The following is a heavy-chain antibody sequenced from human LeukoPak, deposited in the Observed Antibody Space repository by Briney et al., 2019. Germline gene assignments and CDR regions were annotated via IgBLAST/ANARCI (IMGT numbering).Heavy chain of an antibody. CDR2: ISWNSGSI. D-gene: IGHD3-22*01. Sequence: PGGSLRLSCAASGFTFDDYAMHWVRQAPGKGLEWVSGISWNSGSIGYADSVKGRFTISRDNAKNSLYLQMNSLRAEDTALYYCAKVGFGYYYDSSGYFYFDYWGQGTLVTVSS. J-gene: IGHJ4*02. V-gene: IGHV3-9*01. CDR3: AKVGFGYYYDSSGYFYFDY. CDR1: GFTFDDYA.